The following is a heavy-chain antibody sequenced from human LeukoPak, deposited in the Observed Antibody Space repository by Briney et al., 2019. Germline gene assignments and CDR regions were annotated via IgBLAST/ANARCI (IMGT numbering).Heavy chain of an antibody. V-gene: IGHV1-69*05. J-gene: IGHJ4*02. CDR1: GGTFSSYA. Sequence: GASVKVSCKASGGTFSSYAISWVRQAPGQGLEWTGRIIPIFGTANYAQKFQGRVTITTDESTSTAYMELSSLGSEDTAVYYCARATSPVAAPFDYWGQGTLVTVSS. D-gene: IGHD6-19*01. CDR2: IIPIFGTA. CDR3: ARATSPVAAPFDY.